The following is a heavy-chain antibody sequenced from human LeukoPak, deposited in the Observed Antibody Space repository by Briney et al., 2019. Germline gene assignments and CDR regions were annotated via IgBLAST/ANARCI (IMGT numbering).Heavy chain of an antibody. V-gene: IGHV4-30-2*01. D-gene: IGHD6-6*01. CDR2: IYHSGST. J-gene: IGHJ4*02. CDR3: ARGDGQLGPLFDY. Sequence: SQTLSLTCTVSGGSISSGGYYWSWIRQPPGKGLEWIGYIYHSGSTYYNPSLESRVTISVDRSKNQFSLKLSSVTAADTAVYYCARGDGQLGPLFDYWGQGTLVTVSS. CDR1: GGSISSGGYY.